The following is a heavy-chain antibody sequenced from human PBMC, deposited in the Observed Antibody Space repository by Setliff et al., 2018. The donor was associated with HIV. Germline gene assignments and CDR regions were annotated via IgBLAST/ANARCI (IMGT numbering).Heavy chain of an antibody. D-gene: IGHD6-6*01. CDR1: GGSISSGGYY. Sequence: SETLSLTCTVSGGSISSGGYYRSWIRQHPGKGLEWIGYIYYSGSTYYNPSLKSRVTISVDTSKNQFSLKLSSVTAADTAVYYCARDLQNLSLVSAFDIWGQGTMVTVSS. V-gene: IGHV4-31*03. CDR2: IYYSGST. CDR3: ARDLQNLSLVSAFDI. J-gene: IGHJ3*02.